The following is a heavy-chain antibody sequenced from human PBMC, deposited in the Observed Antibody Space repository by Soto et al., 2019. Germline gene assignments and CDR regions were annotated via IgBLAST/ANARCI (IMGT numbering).Heavy chain of an antibody. CDR3: TTSPCGYSGYDCPSYYYYMDV. CDR1: GFTFSNAW. D-gene: IGHD5-12*01. CDR2: IKSKTDGGTT. Sequence: GGSLRLSCAASGFTFSNAWMSWVRQAPGKGLEWVGRIKSKTDGGTTDYAAPVKGRFTISRDDSKNTLYLQMNSLKTEDTAVYYCTTSPCGYSGYDCPSYYYYMDVWGKGTTVTVSS. J-gene: IGHJ6*03. V-gene: IGHV3-15*01.